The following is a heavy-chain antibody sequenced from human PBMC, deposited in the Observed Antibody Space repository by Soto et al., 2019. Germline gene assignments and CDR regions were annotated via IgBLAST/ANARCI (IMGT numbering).Heavy chain of an antibody. V-gene: IGHV4-61*01. Sequence: SETLSLTCTVSGGSVSSGSYYWSWIRQPPGKGLEWIGYIYYSGSTNYNPSLKSTNYNPSLKSRVTISVDTSKNQVSLKLSSVTAADTAVYYCARNGFTSTFDYWGQGTLVTVSS. J-gene: IGHJ4*02. CDR2: IYYSGSTNYNPSLKST. D-gene: IGHD3-16*01. CDR3: ARNGFTSTFDY. CDR1: GGSVSSGSYY.